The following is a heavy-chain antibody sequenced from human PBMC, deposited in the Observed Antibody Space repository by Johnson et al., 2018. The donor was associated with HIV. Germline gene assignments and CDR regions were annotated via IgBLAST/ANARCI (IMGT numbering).Heavy chain of an antibody. CDR1: GFTFSSYG. CDR2: ISYDGSNK. D-gene: IGHD6-25*01. V-gene: IGHV3-30*03. J-gene: IGHJ3*02. CDR3: ARDFIAPELGDAFDI. Sequence: VQLVESGGGLIQPGRSLRLSCVASGFTFSSYGMHWVRQAPGKGLEWVAVISYDGSNKYYADSVNGRFTISRDNSKNTLYLQMNSLRAEDTAVYYCARDFIAPELGDAFDIWGQGTMVTVSS.